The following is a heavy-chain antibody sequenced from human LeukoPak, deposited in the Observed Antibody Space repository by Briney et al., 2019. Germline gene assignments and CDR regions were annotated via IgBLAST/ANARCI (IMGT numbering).Heavy chain of an antibody. D-gene: IGHD3-22*01. CDR2: ISNDGGGT. Sequence: GGSLRLSCAASGLIFNNYGLIWVRQAPGKGLEWVSAISNDGGGTTYADFVNGRFTISRDNSKNTLFLQMNSLRAEDTALYYCAKGSSGYFADLWGQGTLVTVSS. CDR1: GLIFNNYG. CDR3: AKGSSGYFADL. V-gene: IGHV3-23*01. J-gene: IGHJ5*02.